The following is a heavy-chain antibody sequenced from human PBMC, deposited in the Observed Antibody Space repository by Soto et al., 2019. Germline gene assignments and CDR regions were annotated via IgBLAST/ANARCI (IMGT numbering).Heavy chain of an antibody. CDR1: GGSISSYY. CDR3: ARQHLWSGYYYDSSGYPNRCDP. D-gene: IGHD3-22*01. V-gene: IGHV4-59*08. Sequence: QVQLQESGPGLVKPSETLSLTCTVSGGSISSYYWSWIRQPPGKGLEWIGYIYYSGSTNYNPSLKSRITITLSTAYHQLSLKLTLEAAAVPARYYGARQHLWSGYYYDSSGYPNRCDPLGQGIPVLVSP. CDR2: IYYSGST. J-gene: IGHJ5*02.